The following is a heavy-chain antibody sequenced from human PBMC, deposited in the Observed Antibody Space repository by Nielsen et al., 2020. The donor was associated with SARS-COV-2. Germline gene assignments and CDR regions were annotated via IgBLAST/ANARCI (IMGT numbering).Heavy chain of an antibody. CDR2: IWYDGSNK. CDR1: GFTFSSYG. J-gene: IGHJ4*02. Sequence: GESLKISCAASGFTFSSYGMHWVRQAPGKGLEWVAVIWYDGSNKYYADSVKGRFTISRDNAKNIVYLQMNSLRGEDTAVYYCARRNILDYWGQGTLVTVSS. V-gene: IGHV3-33*03. CDR3: ARRNILDY. D-gene: IGHD3-9*01.